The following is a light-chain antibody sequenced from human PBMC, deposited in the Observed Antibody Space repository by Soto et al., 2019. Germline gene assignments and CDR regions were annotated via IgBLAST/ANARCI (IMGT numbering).Light chain of an antibody. CDR1: SSDVGGYNY. J-gene: IGLJ3*02. CDR2: EVS. V-gene: IGLV2-14*01. Sequence: QSALTQPASVPGSPGQSITISCTGTSSDVGGYNYVSWYQQHPGKVPRLMIYEVSNRPSGLSNRFSGSKSGNTASLTISGLQAEDEADYYCSSYTSSNTWVFGGGTKLTVL. CDR3: SSYTSSNTWV.